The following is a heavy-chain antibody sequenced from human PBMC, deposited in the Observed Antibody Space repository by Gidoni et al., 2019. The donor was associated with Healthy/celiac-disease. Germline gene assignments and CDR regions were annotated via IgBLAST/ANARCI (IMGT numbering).Heavy chain of an antibody. CDR3: ARSIAARWGSNYYYYMDV. CDR2: TYYRSKWYN. Sequence: QVQLQQSGPGLVKPSQTLSLTCAISGDSVSSNSAAWNWIRPSPSRGLEWLGRTYYRSKWYNDYAVSVKSRITINPDTSKNQFSLQLNSVTPEDTAVYYCARSIAARWGSNYYYYMDVWGKGTTVTVSS. V-gene: IGHV6-1*01. D-gene: IGHD6-6*01. CDR1: GDSVSSNSAA. J-gene: IGHJ6*03.